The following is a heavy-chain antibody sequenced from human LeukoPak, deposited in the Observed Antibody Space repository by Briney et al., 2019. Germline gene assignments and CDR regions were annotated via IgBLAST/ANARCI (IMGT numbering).Heavy chain of an antibody. D-gene: IGHD3-3*01. Sequence: SETLSLTCTVSGGSISSYYWSWIRQPPGKGLEWLGYIYYSGSTNYNPSLKSRVTISVDTSKNQFSLKLSSVTAADTAVYYCARVRYYDFWSGYERYFDYWGQGTLVTVSS. CDR2: IYYSGST. J-gene: IGHJ4*02. CDR3: ARVRYYDFWSGYERYFDY. CDR1: GGSISSYY. V-gene: IGHV4-59*01.